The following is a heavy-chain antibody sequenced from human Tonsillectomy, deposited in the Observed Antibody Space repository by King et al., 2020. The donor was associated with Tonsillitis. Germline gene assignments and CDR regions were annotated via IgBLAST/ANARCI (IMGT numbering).Heavy chain of an antibody. D-gene: IGHD2-15*01. CDR1: GGSISSSTYY. J-gene: IGHJ4*02. Sequence: QLQESGPGLVKPSETLSLTCTVSGGSISSSTYYWGWIRQPPGKGLEWIGSIYYSGSTHYNPSLKSRVTISVDTSKNQFSLKVSSVTAADTAVYYCARHLCSGGSCYFDYWGQGTLVTVSS. V-gene: IGHV4-39*07. CDR2: IYYSGST. CDR3: ARHLCSGGSCYFDY.